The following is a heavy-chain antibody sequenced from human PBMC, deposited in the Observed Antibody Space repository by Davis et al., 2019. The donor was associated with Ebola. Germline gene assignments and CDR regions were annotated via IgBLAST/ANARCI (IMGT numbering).Heavy chain of an antibody. Sequence: GESLKISCAASGFTLSGYDMNWVRQAPGKGLQWVAVIWDDGSNKYYADSVKGRFTISRDNSKNTVYLQMHSLRTEDTAVYYCARDPLGYTDDNDYWGQGTLVTVSS. D-gene: IGHD2-2*02. CDR2: IWDDGSNK. CDR3: ARDPLGYTDDNDY. V-gene: IGHV3-33*01. J-gene: IGHJ4*02. CDR1: GFTLSGYD.